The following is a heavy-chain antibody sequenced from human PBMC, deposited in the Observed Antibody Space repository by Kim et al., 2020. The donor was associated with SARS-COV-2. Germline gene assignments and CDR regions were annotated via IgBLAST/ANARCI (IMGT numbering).Heavy chain of an antibody. J-gene: IGHJ2*01. V-gene: IGHV4-39*01. D-gene: IGHD2-15*01. CDR3: ARNRGGVRWYVNWYFDL. Sequence: LKRHVTISVDTSKNQFSLKLSSVTAADTAVYYCARNRGGVRWYVNWYFDLWGRGTLVTVSS.